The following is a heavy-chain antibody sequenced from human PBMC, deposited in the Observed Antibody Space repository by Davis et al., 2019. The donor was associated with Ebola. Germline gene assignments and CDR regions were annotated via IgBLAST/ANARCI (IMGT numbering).Heavy chain of an antibody. CDR2: IYYSGST. Sequence: MPSETLSLTCTVSGGSISSNYWSWIRQPPGKGLEWIGYIYYSGSTTYNPSLNSRVTISVDTSKNQFSLKLSSVTAADTAVYYCSRGILVYAIPTYYYYMDVWGKGTTVTVSS. V-gene: IGHV4-59*01. CDR3: SRGILVYAIPTYYYYMDV. CDR1: GGSISSNY. J-gene: IGHJ6*03. D-gene: IGHD2-8*01.